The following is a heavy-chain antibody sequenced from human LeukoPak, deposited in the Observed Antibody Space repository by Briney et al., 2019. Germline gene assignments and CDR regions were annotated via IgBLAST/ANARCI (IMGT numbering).Heavy chain of an antibody. D-gene: IGHD3-10*01. J-gene: IGHJ4*02. CDR1: GFTFSNYS. CDR2: ISSSSSYI. Sequence: GGSLRLFCAASGFTFSNYSMNWVRQAPGKGLEWVSSISSSSSYIYCADSVKGRFTISRDNRKNSLYLQMNSLRAEDTAVYYCARGPPRAYYYGSGSYYNRYYFDYWGQGTLVTVSS. V-gene: IGHV3-21*01. CDR3: ARGPPRAYYYGSGSYYNRYYFDY.